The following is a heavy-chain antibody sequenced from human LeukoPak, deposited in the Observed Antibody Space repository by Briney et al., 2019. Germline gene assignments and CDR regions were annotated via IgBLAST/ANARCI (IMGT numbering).Heavy chain of an antibody. CDR2: INPNSGGT. Sequence: AVKVSCLASGYTFTGYYMHWVRQAPGQGIEGMGRINPNSGGTNYAQKFLGRVTMTRDTTISTAYIELSRLRSDDTAVYYCARDDEWELPFDYWGQGTLVTVSS. D-gene: IGHD1-26*01. J-gene: IGHJ4*02. CDR3: ARDDEWELPFDY. V-gene: IGHV1-2*06. CDR1: GYTFTGYY.